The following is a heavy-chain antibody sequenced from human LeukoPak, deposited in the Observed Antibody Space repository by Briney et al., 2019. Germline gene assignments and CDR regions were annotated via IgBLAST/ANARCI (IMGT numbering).Heavy chain of an antibody. Sequence: QPGRSLRLSCAASGFTFSSYAMHWVRQAPGKGLEWVAVISYDGSNKYYADSVKVRFTISRDNSKNTLYLQMNSLRAEGTAVYYCARKDQYSGYVNWFDPWGQGTLVTVSS. V-gene: IGHV3-30*04. J-gene: IGHJ5*02. CDR2: ISYDGSNK. CDR3: ARKDQYSGYVNWFDP. CDR1: GFTFSSYA. D-gene: IGHD5-12*01.